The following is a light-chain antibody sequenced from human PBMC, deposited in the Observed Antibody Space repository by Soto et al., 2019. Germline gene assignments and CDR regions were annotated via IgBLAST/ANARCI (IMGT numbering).Light chain of an antibody. V-gene: IGKV3-15*01. CDR1: ESAGSS. Sequence: IVMTQSPATLSVSPGERATLSCRASESAGSSLAWYQQKTGQAPRLLIYHASTRTLGVPARLSGSGSGTEFTLTNSSLQSEDFAGYYWQHHFSWPPFAFGPGTKLEI. CDR3: QHHFSWPPFA. J-gene: IGKJ2*01. CDR2: HAS.